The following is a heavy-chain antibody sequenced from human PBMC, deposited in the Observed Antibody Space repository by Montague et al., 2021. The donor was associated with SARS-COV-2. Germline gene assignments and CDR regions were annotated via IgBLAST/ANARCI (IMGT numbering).Heavy chain of an antibody. Sequence: SLRLSCAASGFTFSNYEMNWVRQAPGKGLEWVLYISSSGSTIYYADSVKGRFTISRDNAQNSLYLQMNSLRAEDKGVYYCARDRGYGDFYYYGMDVWGQGTTVTVSS. CDR1: GFTFSNYE. CDR2: ISSSGSTI. V-gene: IGHV3-48*03. D-gene: IGHD3-10*01. CDR3: ARDRGYGDFYYYGMDV. J-gene: IGHJ6*02.